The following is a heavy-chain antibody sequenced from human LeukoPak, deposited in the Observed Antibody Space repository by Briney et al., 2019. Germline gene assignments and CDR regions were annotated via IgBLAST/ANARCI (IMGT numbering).Heavy chain of an antibody. D-gene: IGHD6-13*01. CDR1: GGSISSYD. CDR2: MYASGST. V-gene: IGHV4-4*07. J-gene: IGHJ5*02. CDR3: ARGVIAAAGNCFDP. Sequence: SETLSLTCTVSGGSISSYDWGWIRQPAGKGLEWIGRMYASGSTNYNPSLKSRVTMSVDTSKNQFSLRLSSVTAADTAVYYCARGVIAAAGNCFDPWGQGTLVTVSS.